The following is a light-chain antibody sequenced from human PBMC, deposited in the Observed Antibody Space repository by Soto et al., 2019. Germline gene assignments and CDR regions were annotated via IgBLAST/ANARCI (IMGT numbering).Light chain of an antibody. CDR2: YAS. CDR3: QQYNEWPLS. CDR1: LSISNN. J-gene: IGKJ4*01. V-gene: IGKV3-15*01. Sequence: VMTQSPATLSVSPGERATLSCRASLSISNNLAWYQHKPGKAPMLLIYYASTRATAIPARFSGSASGTDFHHTISSLQSEDFAVYYCQQYNEWPLSFGGGTKVETK.